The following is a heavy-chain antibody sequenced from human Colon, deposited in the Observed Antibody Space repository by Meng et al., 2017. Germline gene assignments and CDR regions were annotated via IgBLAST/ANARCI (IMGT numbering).Heavy chain of an antibody. CDR1: GFNFTPFV. V-gene: IGHV3-30*04. Sequence: GESLKISCVASGFNFTPFVMHWVRQTPGKGLEWVAVISSDGKTQNYVDSVKGRFTISRDNSKSTLYLQMNSLRVEDTAVYYCTRDLVGGAFDYWGQGTLVTVSS. CDR3: TRDLVGGAFDY. D-gene: IGHD1-26*01. CDR2: ISSDGKTQ. J-gene: IGHJ4*02.